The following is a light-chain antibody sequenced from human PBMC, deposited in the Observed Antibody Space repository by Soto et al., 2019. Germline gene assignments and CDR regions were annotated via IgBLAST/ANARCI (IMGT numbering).Light chain of an antibody. J-gene: IGKJ1*01. CDR3: QQYNSYPWT. CDR1: QNIDRW. Sequence: DIQMTQSPSTQSASVGDRVTITCRDSQNIDRWLAWYQQKPGKAPNLLIYGASNLESGDPSRFSGSGSGTEFTLTISSLRPDDFATYYCQQYNSYPWTFGQGTKVEIK. V-gene: IGKV1-5*03. CDR2: GAS.